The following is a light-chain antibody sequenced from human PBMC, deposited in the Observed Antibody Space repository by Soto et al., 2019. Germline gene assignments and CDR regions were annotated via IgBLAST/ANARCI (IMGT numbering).Light chain of an antibody. CDR3: QQTRSYPST. V-gene: IGKV1-9*01. CDR2: ETS. J-gene: IGKJ4*01. Sequence: IQLTQSPSSMSASVGDRVTITCRASQGIDSYLAWYQQRRGKVPQLLIYETSILQSGVSSRFSGSGSGTDFTFTISSLQAEDFASYYCQQTRSYPSTFGGGTKVEIK. CDR1: QGIDSY.